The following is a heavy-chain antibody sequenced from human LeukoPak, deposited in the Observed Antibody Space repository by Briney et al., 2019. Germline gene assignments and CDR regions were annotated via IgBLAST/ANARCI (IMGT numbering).Heavy chain of an antibody. CDR3: ARGILTGYSHTDY. CDR2: IYSGGST. D-gene: IGHD3-9*01. J-gene: IGHJ4*02. Sequence: PGGSLRLSCAASGFTVSSNYMSWVRQAPGMGLEWVSVIYSGGSTYYADSVKGRFTISRDNSKNTLYLQMNSLRAEDTAMYYCARGILTGYSHTDYWGQGTLVTVSS. V-gene: IGHV3-53*01. CDR1: GFTVSSNY.